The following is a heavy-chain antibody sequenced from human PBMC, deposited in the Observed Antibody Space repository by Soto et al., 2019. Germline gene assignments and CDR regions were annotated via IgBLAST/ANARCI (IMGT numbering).Heavy chain of an antibody. V-gene: IGHV3-15*01. CDR2: IKSKTDGGTT. CDR1: GFTFSNAW. CDR3: AKFFEYYYDSSGYYYYYYGMDV. J-gene: IGHJ6*02. D-gene: IGHD3-22*01. Sequence: PGGSLRLSCAASGFTFSNAWMSWVRQAPGKGLEWVGRIKSKTDGGTTDYAAPVKGRFTISRDNSKNTLYLQMNSLRAEDTAVNYCAKFFEYYYDSSGYYYYYYGMDVWGQGTTVTVSS.